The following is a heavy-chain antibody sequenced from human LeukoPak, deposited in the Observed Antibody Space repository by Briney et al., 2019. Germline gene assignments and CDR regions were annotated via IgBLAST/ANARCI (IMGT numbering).Heavy chain of an antibody. CDR2: MYYSGST. CDR3: ARETKYCSGGSCFSDGLDI. J-gene: IGHJ3*02. Sequence: SETLSLTCSVSGASLSSGSYYWSWIRQPPGKGMEWLGYMYYSGSTNYNPSLKSRVTISVDTSKKQLSLELSSVTAADTAVYYCARETKYCSGGSCFSDGLDIWGQGTMVTVSS. V-gene: IGHV4-61*01. CDR1: GASLSSGSYY. D-gene: IGHD2-15*01.